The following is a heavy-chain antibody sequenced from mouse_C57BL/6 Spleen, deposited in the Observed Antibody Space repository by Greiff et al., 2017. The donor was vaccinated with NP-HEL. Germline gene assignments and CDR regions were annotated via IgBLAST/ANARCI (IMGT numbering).Heavy chain of an antibody. J-gene: IGHJ1*03. CDR2: IYPGSGST. D-gene: IGHD1-1*01. Sequence: QVQLQQSGAELVKPGASVKMSCKASGYTFTSYWITWVKQRPGQGLEWIGDIYPGSGSTNYNEKFKSKATLTVDTSSSTAYMQLSSLKSEDSAVYYCARRGQITTVVATDWYFDVWGTGTTVTVSS. CDR1: GYTFTSYW. V-gene: IGHV1-55*01. CDR3: ARRGQITTVVATDWYFDV.